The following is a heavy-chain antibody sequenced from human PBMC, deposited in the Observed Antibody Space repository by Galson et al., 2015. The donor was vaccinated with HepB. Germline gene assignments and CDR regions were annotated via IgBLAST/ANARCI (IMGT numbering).Heavy chain of an antibody. D-gene: IGHD6-13*01. CDR3: ARSGGNSSSWGWFDP. CDR1: GFTFSSYA. V-gene: IGHV3-30*04. Sequence: SLRLSCAASGFTFSSYAMHWVRQAPGKGLEWVAVISYDGSNKYYADSVKGRFTISRDNSKNTLYLQMNSLRAEDTAVYYCARSGGNSSSWGWFDPWGQGTLVTVSS. J-gene: IGHJ5*02. CDR2: ISYDGSNK.